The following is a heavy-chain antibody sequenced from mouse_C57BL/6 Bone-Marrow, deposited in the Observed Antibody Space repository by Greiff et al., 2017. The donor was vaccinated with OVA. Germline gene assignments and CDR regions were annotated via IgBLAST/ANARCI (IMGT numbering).Heavy chain of an antibody. Sequence: EVQGVESGGGLVQPGGSLKLSCAASGFTFSDYYMYWVRQTPEKRLEWVAYISNGGGSTYYPDTVKGRFTISRDNAKNTLYLQMSRLKSEDTAMYYCASTYSNYEGWYFDVWGTGTTVTVSS. D-gene: IGHD2-5*01. CDR3: ASTYSNYEGWYFDV. V-gene: IGHV5-12*01. CDR2: ISNGGGST. CDR1: GFTFSDYY. J-gene: IGHJ1*03.